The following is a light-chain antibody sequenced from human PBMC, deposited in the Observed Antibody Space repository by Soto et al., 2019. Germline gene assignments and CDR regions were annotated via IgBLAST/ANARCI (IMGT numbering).Light chain of an antibody. CDR3: QQYNEWPPFT. V-gene: IGKV3-11*01. CDR2: DAS. J-gene: IGKJ5*01. Sequence: EIVLPPSPATLSLSPGERATLSCRASQSVSSYLDWYQQKPGQAPRLLIYDASNRATGIPARFSGSGSGTDFTLTISRLEPDDSAVYYCQQYNEWPPFTFGQGTRLE. CDR1: QSVSSY.